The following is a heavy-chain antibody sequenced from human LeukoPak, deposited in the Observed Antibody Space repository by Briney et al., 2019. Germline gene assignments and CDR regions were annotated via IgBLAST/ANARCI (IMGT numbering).Heavy chain of an antibody. D-gene: IGHD3-9*01. CDR2: IIPIFGTA. CDR1: GGTFSSYA. Sequence: ASVKVSCKASGGTFSSYAISWVRQAPGQGLEWMGGIIPIFGTANYAQKFQGRVTITADKSTSTAYMELSSLRSEDTAVYYCARSYDILTEFYFDYWGQGTLVTVSS. V-gene: IGHV1-69*06. J-gene: IGHJ4*02. CDR3: ARSYDILTEFYFDY.